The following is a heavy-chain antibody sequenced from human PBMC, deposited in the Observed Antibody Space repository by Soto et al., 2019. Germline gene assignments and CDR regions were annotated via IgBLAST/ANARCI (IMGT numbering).Heavy chain of an antibody. CDR1: GYIFVNYG. Sequence: QVQLVQSGDEVKKPGASVKVSCQAPGYIFVNYGIAWVRQAPGQGLEWMGWISPYTCNTHSATKVQGRLTMTTDTSTSTAYMELGSLTSDDTAVYYCVMVDNYVTPTPQDVWGQGTTVTVSS. J-gene: IGHJ6*02. D-gene: IGHD3-16*01. V-gene: IGHV1-18*01. CDR3: VMVDNYVTPTPQDV. CDR2: ISPYTCNT.